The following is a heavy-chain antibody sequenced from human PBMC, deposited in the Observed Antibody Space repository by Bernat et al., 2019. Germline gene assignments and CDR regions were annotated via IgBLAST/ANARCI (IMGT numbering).Heavy chain of an antibody. CDR2: IYTSGST. J-gene: IGHJ4*02. D-gene: IGHD4-17*01. CDR3: AREYTVTTLDSENQNN. V-gene: IGHV4-61*02. CDR1: GGSISSGSYY. Sequence: QVQLQESGPGLVKPSQTLSLTCTVSGGSISSGSYYWSWIRQPAGKGLEWIGRIYTSGSTNYNPSLKSRVTISVDTSKNQFSLKLSCVTAADTAVYYCAREYTVTTLDSENQNNWGQGTLVTVSS.